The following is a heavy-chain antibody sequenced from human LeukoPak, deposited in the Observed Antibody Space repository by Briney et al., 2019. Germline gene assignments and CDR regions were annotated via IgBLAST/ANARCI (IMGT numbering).Heavy chain of an antibody. CDR3: SRYIRRRPQFDY. CDR1: GGSISSNDYY. V-gene: IGHV4-39*01. CDR2: ILYSGNT. J-gene: IGHJ4*02. Sequence: SETLSLTCTVSGGSISSNDYYWGWIRQPPGKGLEWIGNILYSGNTFYHPSLKSRITIAVDTSKNQFSLNLSSVTAADTAVYYCSRYIRRRPQFDYWGQGTLVTVSS.